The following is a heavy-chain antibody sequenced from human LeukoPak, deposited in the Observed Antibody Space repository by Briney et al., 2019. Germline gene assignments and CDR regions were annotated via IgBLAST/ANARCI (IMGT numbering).Heavy chain of an antibody. CDR1: GYTFTSNY. CDR2: IYPRDGST. Sequence: ASVKVSCKASGYTFTSNYIHWVRQAPGQGPEWMGMIYPRDGSTSYAQKFQGRVTVTRDTSTSTVHMELSGLRSEDTAVYYCARDQEGFDYWGQGTLVTVSS. J-gene: IGHJ4*02. V-gene: IGHV1-46*01. CDR3: ARDQEGFDY.